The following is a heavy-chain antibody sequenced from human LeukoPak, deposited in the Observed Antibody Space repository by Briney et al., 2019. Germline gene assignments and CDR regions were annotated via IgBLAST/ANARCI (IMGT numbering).Heavy chain of an antibody. CDR3: ARGRMTYYYGSGSYPY. D-gene: IGHD3-10*01. CDR2: INHSGST. V-gene: IGHV4-34*01. CDR1: GGSFSGYY. Sequence: SETLSLTCAVYGGSFSGYYWSWIRQPPGKGLEWIGEINHSGSTNYNPSLKSRVTISVDTSKNQFSLKLSSVTAADTAVYYCARGRMTYYYGSGSYPYWGQGTLVTVSS. J-gene: IGHJ4*02.